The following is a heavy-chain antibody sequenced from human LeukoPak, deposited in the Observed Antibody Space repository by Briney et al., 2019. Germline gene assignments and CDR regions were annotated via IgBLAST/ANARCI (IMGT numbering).Heavy chain of an antibody. J-gene: IGHJ4*02. CDR3: ATDFGDSSGWYRF. Sequence: SETLSLTCTVSGGSISNYYWTWIRQPPGKGLEWIGHFYSSGSTNYNPSLKSRVSISVDTSKNQFSLEVTSVTAADTAVYYCATDFGDSSGWYRFWGQGTLVAVSS. V-gene: IGHV4-59*08. D-gene: IGHD6-19*01. CDR2: FYSSGST. CDR1: GGSISNYY.